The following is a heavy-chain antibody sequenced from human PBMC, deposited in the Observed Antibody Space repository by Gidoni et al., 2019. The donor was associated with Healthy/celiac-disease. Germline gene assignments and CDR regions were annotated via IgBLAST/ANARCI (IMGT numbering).Heavy chain of an antibody. J-gene: IGHJ4*02. V-gene: IGHV3-33*01. CDR2: IWYDGSNK. D-gene: IGHD2-15*01. CDR1: GFTFSSYG. Sequence: QVQLVESGGGVVQPGRSLRLSCAASGFTFSSYGMHWVRQAPGKGLGWVAVIWYDGSNKYYADSVKGRFTISRDNSKNTLYLQMNSLRAEDTAVYYCARDAQVGGPLYYFDYWGQGTLVTVSS. CDR3: ARDAQVGGPLYYFDY.